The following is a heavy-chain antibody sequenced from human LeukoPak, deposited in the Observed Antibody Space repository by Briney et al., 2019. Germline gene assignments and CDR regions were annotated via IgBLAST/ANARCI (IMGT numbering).Heavy chain of an antibody. CDR1: GFAFSGYA. CDR2: ISGSGSAS. CDR3: AKRNVGTFDY. D-gene: IGHD7-27*01. J-gene: IGHJ4*02. Sequence: GGSLTLSCAASGFAFSGYAMSWVRQAPGKGLEWVSAISGSGSASYYADSVKGRFTISRDSSKNTLYLQMNSLRAEDTAVYYCAKRNVGTFDYWGQGTLVTVSS. V-gene: IGHV3-23*01.